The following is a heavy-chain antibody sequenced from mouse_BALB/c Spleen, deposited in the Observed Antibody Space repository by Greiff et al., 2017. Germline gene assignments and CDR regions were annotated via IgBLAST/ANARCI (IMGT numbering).Heavy chain of an antibody. CDR2: IWTGGGT. Sequence: VKLVESGPGLVAPSQSLSITCTVSGFSLTSYDISWIRQPPGKGLEWLGVIWTGGGTNYNSAFMSRLSISKDNSKSQVFLKMNSLQTDDTAIYYCVREGYGNFYAMDYWGQGTSVTVSS. CDR1: GFSLTSYD. D-gene: IGHD2-10*02. CDR3: VREGYGNFYAMDY. J-gene: IGHJ4*01. V-gene: IGHV2-9-2*01.